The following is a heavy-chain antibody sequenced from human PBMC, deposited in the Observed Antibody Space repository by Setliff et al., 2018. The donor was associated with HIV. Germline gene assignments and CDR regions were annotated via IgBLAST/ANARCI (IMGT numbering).Heavy chain of an antibody. V-gene: IGHV3-15*01. J-gene: IGHJ3*01. CDR3: VTDDKVAFDV. CDR2: MTSRHDGGTT. Sequence: MTWVRQCPGKGLEWLGRMTSRHDGGTTDYAAPVKGRFTFSRDDSTNTLYLQMNNLKIEDTAVYYCVTDDKVAFDVWGRGTMVTVSS.